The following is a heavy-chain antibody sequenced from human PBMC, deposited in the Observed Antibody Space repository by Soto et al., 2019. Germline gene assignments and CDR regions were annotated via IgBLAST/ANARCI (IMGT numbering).Heavy chain of an antibody. D-gene: IGHD3-10*01. CDR2: IYYSGST. CDR1: GGSISSGGYY. J-gene: IGHJ4*02. Sequence: LSLTCTVSGGSISSGGYYWSWIRQHPGKGLEWIGYIYYSGSTYYNPSLKSRVTISVDTSKNQFSLKLSSVTAADTAVYYCARQGQGMVRGAPYYFDYWGQGTLVTVSS. CDR3: ARQGQGMVRGAPYYFDY. V-gene: IGHV4-31*03.